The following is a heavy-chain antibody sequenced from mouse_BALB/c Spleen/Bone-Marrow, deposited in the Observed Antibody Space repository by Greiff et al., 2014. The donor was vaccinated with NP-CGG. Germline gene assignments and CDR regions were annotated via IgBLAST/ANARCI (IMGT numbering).Heavy chain of an antibody. CDR1: GYVFRTYW. V-gene: IGHV1-80*01. D-gene: IGHD1-1*01. CDR3: ARSGYGSSYDY. J-gene: IGHJ2*01. CDR2: IYPGDGDT. Sequence: LVESGAELVRPGSSVKISCKASGYVFRTYWMNWVKQRPGEGLEWIGQIYPGDGDTNYNGKFKGTATLTSDKSSSTAFMQLSSLTSEDSAVYFCARSGYGSSYDYWGQGTTLTVSS.